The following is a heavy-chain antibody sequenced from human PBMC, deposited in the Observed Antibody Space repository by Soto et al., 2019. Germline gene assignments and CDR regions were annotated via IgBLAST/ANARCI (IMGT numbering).Heavy chain of an antibody. Sequence: ASVQVSCKASGGTFSSYAISWVRQAPGQGLEWMGGIIPIFGTANYAQKFQGGVTITADESTSTAYMGLSSLRSEDTAVYYGARWRGYCSSTSCQPKTYYYDGMDVWGQGTTVTVSS. V-gene: IGHV1-69*13. CDR3: ARWRGYCSSTSCQPKTYYYDGMDV. CDR2: IIPIFGTA. CDR1: GGTFSSYA. D-gene: IGHD2-2*01. J-gene: IGHJ6*02.